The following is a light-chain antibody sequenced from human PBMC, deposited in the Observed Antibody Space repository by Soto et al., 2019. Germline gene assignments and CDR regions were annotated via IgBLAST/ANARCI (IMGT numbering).Light chain of an antibody. Sequence: DIQVTRCPSTLSGSVGDRVTITVLASQTISSWLAWYQQKPGKAPKLLIYKASTLKSGVPSRFSGSGSGTEFTLTISSLQPDDFATYYCQHYNSYSEAFGQGTKVDI. CDR1: QTISSW. CDR3: QHYNSYSEA. V-gene: IGKV1-5*03. J-gene: IGKJ1*01. CDR2: KAS.